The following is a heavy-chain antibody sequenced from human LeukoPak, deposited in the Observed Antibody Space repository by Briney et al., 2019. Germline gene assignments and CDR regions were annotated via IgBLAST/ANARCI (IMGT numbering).Heavy chain of an antibody. J-gene: IGHJ4*02. CDR3: ARHAVEGKWLQFYYFNY. V-gene: IGHV4/OR15-8*01. Sequence: SETLSLTCAVSGASIASHSWWSWVRQPPGKGLEWIGEVYHSGGANYKPSLKSRVTISVDTSRNHFSLKLTSVTAADTAVYYCARHAVEGKWLQFYYFNYWGQGSLVTVSS. D-gene: IGHD5-24*01. CDR2: VYHSGGA. CDR1: GASIASHSW.